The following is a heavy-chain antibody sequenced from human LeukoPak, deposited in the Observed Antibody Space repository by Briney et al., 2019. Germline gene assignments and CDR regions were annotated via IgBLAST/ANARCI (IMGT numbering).Heavy chain of an antibody. CDR3: ARDSWPEVVRFDY. D-gene: IGHD1-14*01. J-gene: IGHJ4*02. V-gene: IGHV4-38-2*02. CDR2: IYHGGST. Sequence: SETLSLTCTVSGYSISSGYYWGWIRQPPGKGLEWNGSIYHGGSTYYNPSLKSRVTISVDTSKNQFSLKLSSVTAADTAVYFCARDSWPEVVRFDYWGQGTLVTVSS. CDR1: GYSISSGYY.